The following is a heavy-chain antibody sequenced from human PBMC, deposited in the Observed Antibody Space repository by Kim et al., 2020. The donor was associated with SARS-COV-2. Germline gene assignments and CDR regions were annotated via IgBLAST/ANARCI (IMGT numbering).Heavy chain of an antibody. CDR1: GYTLTELS. CDR2: FDPEDGET. V-gene: IGHV1-24*01. J-gene: IGHJ4*02. CDR3: ATGHTTVVTPFDY. Sequence: ASVKVSCKVSGYTLTELSMHWVRQAPGKGLEWMGGFDPEDGETIYAQNFQGRVTMTEDTSTDTAYMELSSLRSEDTAVYYCATGHTTVVTPFDYWGQGTLVTVSS. D-gene: IGHD4-17*01.